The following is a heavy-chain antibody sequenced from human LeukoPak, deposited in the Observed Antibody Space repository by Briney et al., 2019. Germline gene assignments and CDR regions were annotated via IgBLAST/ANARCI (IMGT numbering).Heavy chain of an antibody. Sequence: ASVKVSCKAFGYTFTDYYIHWVRQAPGQGLEWMGRINPNSGGTNYAQKFQGSVTLTRDTSITTAYMDLSRLTSDDTAVYYCARDRTSTNWFDPWGQGTLVTVSS. CDR1: GYTFTDYY. CDR3: ARDRTSTNWFDP. V-gene: IGHV1-2*06. J-gene: IGHJ5*02. D-gene: IGHD2-2*01. CDR2: INPNSGGT.